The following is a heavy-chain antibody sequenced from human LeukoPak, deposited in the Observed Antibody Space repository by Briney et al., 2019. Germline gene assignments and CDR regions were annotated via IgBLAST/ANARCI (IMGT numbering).Heavy chain of an antibody. V-gene: IGHV3-64D*06. Sequence: GGSLRLSCSASGFTFSSYAMHWVRQAPGKGLEYVSAISSNGGSTYYADSVKGRFTISRDNSKNTLYLQTSSLRAEDTAVYYCAMHCSGGTCYSSFDYWGQGTLVTVSS. CDR3: AMHCSGGTCYSSFDY. CDR1: GFTFSSYA. CDR2: ISSNGGST. D-gene: IGHD2-15*01. J-gene: IGHJ4*02.